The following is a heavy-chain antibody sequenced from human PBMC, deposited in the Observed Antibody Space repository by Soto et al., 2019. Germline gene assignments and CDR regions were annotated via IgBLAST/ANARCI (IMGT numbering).Heavy chain of an antibody. Sequence: ASVKVSCKASGYTFTSYGISWVRQAPGQGLEWMGWISAYNGNTNYAQKLQGRVTMTTDTSTSTAYMELRSLRSDDTAVYYCARDHYGDYPYYYYYYMDVWGKGTTVTVSS. V-gene: IGHV1-18*01. CDR1: GYTFTSYG. J-gene: IGHJ6*03. D-gene: IGHD4-17*01. CDR3: ARDHYGDYPYYYYYYMDV. CDR2: ISAYNGNT.